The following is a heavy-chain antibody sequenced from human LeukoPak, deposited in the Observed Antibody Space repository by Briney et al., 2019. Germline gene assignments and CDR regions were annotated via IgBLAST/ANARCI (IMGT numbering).Heavy chain of an antibody. CDR3: ARLTSSWYQDWYFDL. J-gene: IGHJ2*01. V-gene: IGHV4-4*07. Sequence: PSETLSLTCTVSSGSISNYDWSWIRQPAGKGLEWIGRIYTSGSTNYNPSLKSRVTMSVDTSKKQFSLKLSSVTAADTVVYYCARLTSSWYQDWYFDLWGRGTLVTVSS. CDR2: IYTSGST. CDR1: SGSISNYD. D-gene: IGHD6-13*01.